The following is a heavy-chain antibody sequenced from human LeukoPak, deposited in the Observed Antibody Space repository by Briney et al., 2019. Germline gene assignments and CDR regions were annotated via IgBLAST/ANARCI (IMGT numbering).Heavy chain of an antibody. CDR1: GFTFSGSA. CDR3: TRWPHCSGGSCYDHGDYYYYMDV. V-gene: IGHV3-73*01. CDR2: IRSKANSYAT. D-gene: IGHD2-15*01. J-gene: IGHJ6*03. Sequence: GGSLRLSCAASGFTFSGSAMHWVRQASGKGLEWVGRIRSKANSYATAYAASVKGRFTISRDDSKNTAYLQMNSLKTEDTAVYYCTRWPHCSGGSCYDHGDYYYYMDVWGKGTTVTVSS.